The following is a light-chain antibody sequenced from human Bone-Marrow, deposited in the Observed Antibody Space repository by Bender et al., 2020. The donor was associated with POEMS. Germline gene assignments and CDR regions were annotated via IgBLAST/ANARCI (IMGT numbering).Light chain of an antibody. J-gene: IGLJ3*02. Sequence: SYEVTQPPSVSVSPGQTASITCSGDQLGDKYAWWYQQKPGLSPLLVIYQDTKRPSGIPDRFYAFKSGTSASLAISGLQSEDEADYYCAAWDAGLSGGVSGGGTKLTVL. CDR1: QLGDKY. CDR3: AAWDAGLSGGV. CDR2: QDT. V-gene: IGLV3-1*01.